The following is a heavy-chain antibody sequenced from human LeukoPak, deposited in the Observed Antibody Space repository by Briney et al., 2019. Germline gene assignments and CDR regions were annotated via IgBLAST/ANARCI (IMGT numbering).Heavy chain of an antibody. J-gene: IGHJ4*02. Sequence: ASVKVSCKASGYTFTGYYLHWVRQAPGHGLEWMGRINPNSGGTNFAQKFQGRVTMTRDTSISTAYMELSSLRSDDTAVYYCARGQYDSSGYYFESTFTRWGQGALVTVSS. V-gene: IGHV1-2*06. D-gene: IGHD3-22*01. CDR2: INPNSGGT. CDR1: GYTFTGYY. CDR3: ARGQYDSSGYYFESTFTR.